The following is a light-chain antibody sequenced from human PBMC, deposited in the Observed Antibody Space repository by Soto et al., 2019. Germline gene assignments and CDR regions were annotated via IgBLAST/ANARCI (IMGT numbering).Light chain of an antibody. V-gene: IGLV1-44*01. CDR1: ISNIGSNT. CDR3: AAWDDSLYGVV. J-gene: IGLJ2*01. CDR2: SHK. Sequence: QSVLTQPPSASGTPGQRVTISCSGSISNIGSNTVNWYQQLPGTAPKLLIYSHKQRPSGVPDRFSGSTSGTSASLAISGLQSEDEADYYCAAWDDSLYGVVFGGGTQLTVL.